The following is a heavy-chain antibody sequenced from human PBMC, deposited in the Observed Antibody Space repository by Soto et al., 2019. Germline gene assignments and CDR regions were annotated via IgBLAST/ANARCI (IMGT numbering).Heavy chain of an antibody. CDR3: AREGARGYSYGTPDY. V-gene: IGHV3-30-3*01. CDR1: GFTFSSYA. Sequence: PGGSLRLSCAASGFTFSSYAMHWVRQAPGKGLEWVAVISYDGSNKYYADSVKGRFTISRDNSKNTLYLQMNSLRAEDTAVYYCAREGARGYSYGTPDYWGQGTLVTVSS. CDR2: ISYDGSNK. D-gene: IGHD5-18*01. J-gene: IGHJ4*02.